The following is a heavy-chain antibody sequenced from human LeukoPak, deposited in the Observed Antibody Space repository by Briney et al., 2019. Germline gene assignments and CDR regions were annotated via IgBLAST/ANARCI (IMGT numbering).Heavy chain of an antibody. Sequence: GGSLRLSCAASGLTFTNYAMSWVRQAPGKGLEWVSAISGTGSSTYYADSVKGRFTVSRDNSRNTLYLQMSSLRAEDTAVYYCAKQAGGSGNFYYYWGQGNMVTVSS. CDR2: ISGTGSST. J-gene: IGHJ4*02. D-gene: IGHD3-10*01. V-gene: IGHV3-23*01. CDR3: AKQAGGSGNFYYY. CDR1: GLTFTNYA.